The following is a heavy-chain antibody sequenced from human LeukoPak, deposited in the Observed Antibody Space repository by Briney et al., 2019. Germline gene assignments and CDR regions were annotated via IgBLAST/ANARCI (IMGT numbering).Heavy chain of an antibody. V-gene: IGHV3-11*04. J-gene: IGHJ6*03. CDR1: GFTFSDYY. D-gene: IGHD3-3*01. CDR3: ARDKRLPWSGYYLNYYYYYMDV. CDR2: ISSSGSTI. Sequence: GGSLRLSCAASGFTFSDYYMSWIRQAPGKGLEWVSYISSSGSTIYHADSVKGRFTISRDNAKNSLYLQMNSLRAEDTAVYYCARDKRLPWSGYYLNYYYYYMDVWGKGTTVTVSS.